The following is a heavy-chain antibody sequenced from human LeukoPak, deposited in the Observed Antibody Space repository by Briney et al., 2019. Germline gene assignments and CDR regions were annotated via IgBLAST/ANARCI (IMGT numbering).Heavy chain of an antibody. D-gene: IGHD2-21*02. Sequence: ASVKVSCKASGYTLTGYYMHWVRQAPGLGLEWMGRINPNSGGTNYAQKFQGRVTMTRDTSISTAYMELSRLRSDDTAVYYCARVGAVVTALFDYWGQGTLVTVSS. CDR2: INPNSGGT. V-gene: IGHV1-2*06. J-gene: IGHJ4*02. CDR1: GYTLTGYY. CDR3: ARVGAVVTALFDY.